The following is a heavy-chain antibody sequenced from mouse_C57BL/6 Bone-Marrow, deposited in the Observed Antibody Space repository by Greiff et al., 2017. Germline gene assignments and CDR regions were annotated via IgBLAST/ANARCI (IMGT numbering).Heavy chain of an antibody. V-gene: IGHV1-15*01. J-gene: IGHJ2*01. CDR3: TRGYFDY. CDR1: GYTFTDYE. CDR2: IDPETGGT. Sequence: QVQLQQSGAELVRPGASVTLSCKASGYTFTDYEMHWVKQTPVHGLEWIGAIDPETGGTAYNQKFKGKAILTADKSSRTAYMELRSLTSEDSAVYYCTRGYFDYWGQGTTLTVSS.